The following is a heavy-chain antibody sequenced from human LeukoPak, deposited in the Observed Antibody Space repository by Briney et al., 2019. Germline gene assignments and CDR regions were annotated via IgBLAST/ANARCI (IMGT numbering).Heavy chain of an antibody. D-gene: IGHD6-19*01. J-gene: IGHJ4*02. CDR2: ISWNSGTI. CDR1: GFTFDDYA. Sequence: PGGSLRLSCAASGFTFDDYAMHWVRQAPGKGLEWVSGISWNSGTIGYADSVKGRFTISRDNSKNTLYLQMNSLRAEDTAVYYCAKETVAAPPIDYWGQGTLVTVSS. V-gene: IGHV3-9*01. CDR3: AKETVAAPPIDY.